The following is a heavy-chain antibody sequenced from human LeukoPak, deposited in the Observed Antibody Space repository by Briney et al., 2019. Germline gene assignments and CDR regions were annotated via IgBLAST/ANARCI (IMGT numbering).Heavy chain of an antibody. D-gene: IGHD3-16*02. J-gene: IGHJ4*02. Sequence: ASVKVSCKASGYTFTGYYMHWVRQAPGQGLEWMGWINPNSGGTNYAQKFQGRVTMTRDTSISTAYMELSRLRSDDTAVYYCARGSHLRLGELSLYRGLDCWGQGTLVTVSS. CDR2: INPNSGGT. CDR1: GYTFTGYY. V-gene: IGHV1-2*02. CDR3: ARGSHLRLGELSLYRGLDC.